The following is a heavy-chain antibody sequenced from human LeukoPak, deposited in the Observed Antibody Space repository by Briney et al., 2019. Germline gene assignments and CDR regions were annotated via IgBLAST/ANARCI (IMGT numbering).Heavy chain of an antibody. CDR2: IYYSGST. Sequence: PSETLSLTCTVSGGSISSYYWSWIRQPAGKGLEWIGYIYYSGSTNYNPSLKSRVTISVDTSKNQFSLKLSSVTAADTAVYYCARDGFLWFGEPRHWYFDLWGRGTLVTVSS. D-gene: IGHD3-10*01. J-gene: IGHJ2*01. V-gene: IGHV4-59*01. CDR1: GGSISSYY. CDR3: ARDGFLWFGEPRHWYFDL.